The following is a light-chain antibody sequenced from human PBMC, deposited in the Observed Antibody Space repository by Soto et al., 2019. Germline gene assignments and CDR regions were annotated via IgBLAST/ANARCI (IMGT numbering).Light chain of an antibody. CDR3: SSFTSGSTPYV. Sequence: QSVLTQPASVSGSPGQSITISCAGTSSDVGGYNYVSWYQQLPGKAPQLVIYDVTHRPSGVSDRFSGSRSGNTASLTISGLQAEDEADYSCSSFTSGSTPYVLGTGTQLTVL. CDR2: DVT. CDR1: SSDVGGYNY. J-gene: IGLJ1*01. V-gene: IGLV2-14*03.